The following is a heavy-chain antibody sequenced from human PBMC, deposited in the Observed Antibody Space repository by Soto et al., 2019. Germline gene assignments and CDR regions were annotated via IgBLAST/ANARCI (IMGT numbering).Heavy chain of an antibody. CDR1: GGSISSGGYY. D-gene: IGHD3-22*01. Sequence: SETLSLTCTVSGGSISSGGYYWSWIRQHPGKGLEWIGYIYYSGSTYYNPSLKSRVTISVDTSKNQFSLKLSSVTAADTAVYYCARVFIGDSSGYYPYYFDYWGQGTLVTVSS. J-gene: IGHJ4*02. CDR2: IYYSGST. V-gene: IGHV4-31*03. CDR3: ARVFIGDSSGYYPYYFDY.